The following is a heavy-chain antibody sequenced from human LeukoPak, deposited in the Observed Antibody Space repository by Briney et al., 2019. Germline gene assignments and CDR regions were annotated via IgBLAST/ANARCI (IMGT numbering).Heavy chain of an antibody. D-gene: IGHD3-10*01. CDR1: GFTFSSYW. CDR3: ATRSPGGDNWFDP. CDR2: IKQDGSEK. V-gene: IGHV3-7*01. J-gene: IGHJ5*02. Sequence: QSGGSLRLSCAASGFTFSSYWMSWVRQAPGKGLEWVANIKQDGSEKYYVDSVKGRFTISRDNAKNSLYLQMNSLRAEDTAVYYCATRSPGGDNWFDPWGQGTLVTVSS.